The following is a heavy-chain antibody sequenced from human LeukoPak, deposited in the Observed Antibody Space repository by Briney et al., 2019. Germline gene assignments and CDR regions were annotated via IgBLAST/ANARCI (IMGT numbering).Heavy chain of an antibody. J-gene: IGHJ3*02. V-gene: IGHV4-59*01. CDR1: GGSISSYY. D-gene: IGHD5-18*01. Sequence: PSETLSLTCTVSGGSISSYYWSWIRQPPGKRLEWIGYIYYSGSTSYNPSLKSRVTISVDTSKNQISLKLSSVTAADTAVYYCARDLGVMVRAFDIWGQGAMVTVSS. CDR3: ARDLGVMVRAFDI. CDR2: IYYSGST.